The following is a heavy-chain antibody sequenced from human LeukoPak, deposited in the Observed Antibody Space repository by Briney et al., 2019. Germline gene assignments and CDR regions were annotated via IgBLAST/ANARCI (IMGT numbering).Heavy chain of an antibody. CDR2: ISAYNGNT. CDR3: ARDRVVAWGGDFDY. CDR1: GHTFTSYG. J-gene: IGHJ4*02. V-gene: IGHV1-18*01. Sequence: ASVKVACKASGHTFTSYGISWVRQAPGQGLEWMGWISAYNGNTNYAQKLQGRVTMTTDTSTSTAYMELRSLRSDDTAVYYCARDRVVAWGGDFDYWGQGTLVTVSS. D-gene: IGHD2-15*01.